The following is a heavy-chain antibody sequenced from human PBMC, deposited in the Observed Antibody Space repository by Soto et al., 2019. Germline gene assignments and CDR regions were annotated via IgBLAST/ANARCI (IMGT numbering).Heavy chain of an antibody. CDR3: ARDGPYYYASRMDV. V-gene: IGHV3-53*04. Sequence: EVQLVESGGGLVQPGGSLRLSCVASGIPVSSNYMTWVRQAPGKGLEWVSVLHSGGDTYYANSVKGRFTISRHDSTNTLYRQMNSLTPEDTAVYYCARDGPYYYASRMDVWGQGTTVTVSS. CDR2: LHSGGDT. D-gene: IGHD3-10*01. J-gene: IGHJ6*02. CDR1: GIPVSSNY.